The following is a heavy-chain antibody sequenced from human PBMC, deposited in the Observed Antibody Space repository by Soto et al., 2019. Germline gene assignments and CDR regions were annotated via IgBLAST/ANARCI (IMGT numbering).Heavy chain of an antibody. Sequence: GGSLRLSCASSGLTFCSCGMNGGRQVPGKGLEWVSSISSSSSYIYYADSVKGRFTISRDNAKNSLYLQMNSLRAEGTAVYYCARDGDTAMSPFDYGGHGTLVTVSS. CDR1: GLTFCSCG. CDR3: ARDGDTAMSPFDY. V-gene: IGHV3-21*01. J-gene: IGHJ4*01. CDR2: ISSSSSYI. D-gene: IGHD5-18*01.